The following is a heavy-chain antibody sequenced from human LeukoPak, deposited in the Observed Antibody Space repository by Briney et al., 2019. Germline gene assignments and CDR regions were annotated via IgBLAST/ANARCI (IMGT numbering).Heavy chain of an antibody. CDR1: GYTFTRYG. J-gene: IGHJ3*02. D-gene: IGHD3-22*01. CDR3: ARDIMYYDSSGYYYLYAFDI. Sequence: ASVKVSCKASGYTFTRYGISWVRQAPGQGLEWMGWISAYNGDTNYAQKFQGRVTMTTDTSTSTAYMELRRLRSDDTAVYYCARDIMYYDSSGYYYLYAFDIWGQGTMVSVSS. CDR2: ISAYNGDT. V-gene: IGHV1-18*01.